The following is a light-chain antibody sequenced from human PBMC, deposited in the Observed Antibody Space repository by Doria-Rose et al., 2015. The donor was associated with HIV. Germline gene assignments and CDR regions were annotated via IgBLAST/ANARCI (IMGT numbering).Light chain of an antibody. CDR2: KAS. J-gene: IGKJ3*01. CDR1: QSISSW. V-gene: IGKV1-5*03. CDR3: QQYNSPPFT. Sequence: DIRLTQSPSTLSASVGDRVTITCRASQSISSWLAWYQQKPGKAPKLLIYKASSLESGVPSRFSGSGSGTEFTLTISSLQPDDFATYYRQQYNSPPFTFGPGTKVDIK.